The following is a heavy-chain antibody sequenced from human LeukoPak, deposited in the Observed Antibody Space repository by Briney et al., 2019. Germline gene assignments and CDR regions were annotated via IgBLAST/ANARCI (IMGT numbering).Heavy chain of an antibody. CDR3: ARGCRGSGSYYFDY. V-gene: IGHV4-34*01. Sequence: SETLSLTCAVYGGSFSGYYWSWIRQPPGKGLDWIGEINHSGSTNYNPSLKSRVTISVDTSKNQFSLKLSSVTAADTAVYYCARGCRGSGSYYFDYWGQGTLVTVSS. D-gene: IGHD3-10*01. CDR1: GGSFSGYY. J-gene: IGHJ4*02. CDR2: INHSGST.